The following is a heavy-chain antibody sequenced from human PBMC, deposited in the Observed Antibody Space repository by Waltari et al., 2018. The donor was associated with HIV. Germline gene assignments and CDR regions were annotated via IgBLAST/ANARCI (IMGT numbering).Heavy chain of an antibody. D-gene: IGHD1-26*01. CDR1: GFTFSSYW. Sequence: EVQLVESGGGLVQPGASLRLSCAASGFTFSSYWMHWVRQVPGKGLVWVSRIKSDGTSATSADSVKGRFTISRDNAKNTLYLQMNNLRAEDTALYYCASGLVGATKYWGQGTLVTVSS. CDR2: IKSDGTSA. V-gene: IGHV3-74*01. J-gene: IGHJ4*02. CDR3: ASGLVGATKY.